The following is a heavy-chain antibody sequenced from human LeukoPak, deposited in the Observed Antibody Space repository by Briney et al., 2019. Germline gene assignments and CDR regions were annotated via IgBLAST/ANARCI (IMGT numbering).Heavy chain of an antibody. CDR1: GFTFSSYA. D-gene: IGHD3-16*01. V-gene: IGHV3-74*01. J-gene: IGHJ4*02. CDR3: ARAGAYHFDN. Sequence: GGSLRLSCAASGFTFSSYAMSWVRQVPGKGLVWVSIINTDARGSYYADSVKGRFTISRDNAKNTLYLQMNSLRAEDTAVYYCARAGAYHFDNWGQGTLVTVSS. CDR2: INTDARGS.